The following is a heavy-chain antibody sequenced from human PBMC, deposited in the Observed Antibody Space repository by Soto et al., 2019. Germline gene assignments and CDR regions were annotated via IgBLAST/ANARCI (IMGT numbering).Heavy chain of an antibody. CDR3: TSSASPDAY. V-gene: IGHV3-48*01. Sequence: EVQLVESGGGLVQPGGSLRLSCVASGFDFNSYSMNGVRQVPGKGLEWISYINSGSTSVFYADSVKGRFTISRDNAKNSPYLQMNSLRAEDTAVYYCTSSASPDAYWGQWTLVTVPS. CDR1: GFDFNSYS. J-gene: IGHJ4*02. CDR2: INSGSTSV. D-gene: IGHD1-26*01.